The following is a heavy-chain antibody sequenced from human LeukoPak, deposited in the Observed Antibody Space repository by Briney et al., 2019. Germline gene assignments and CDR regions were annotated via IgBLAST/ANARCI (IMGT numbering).Heavy chain of an antibody. CDR3: AMGFGELLRNGMDA. Sequence: GGSLRLSCAASGFTFDDYAMHWVRQAPGKGLEWVSGISWNSGSIGYADSVKGRFTISRDNAKNSLYLQMNSLRAEDTALYYCAMGFGELLRNGMDAWGQGTTVTVSS. D-gene: IGHD3-10*01. V-gene: IGHV3-9*01. CDR2: ISWNSGSI. CDR1: GFTFDDYA. J-gene: IGHJ6*02.